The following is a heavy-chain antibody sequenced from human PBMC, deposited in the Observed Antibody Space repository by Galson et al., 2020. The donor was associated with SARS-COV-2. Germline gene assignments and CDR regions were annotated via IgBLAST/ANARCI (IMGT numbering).Heavy chain of an antibody. CDR3: ARGANYYYMDV. Sequence: GGSLRPSCAASGFTFSSYGMHWVRQAPGKGLEWVAVISYDGSNKYYTDSVKGRFTISRDNSKSTLFLQMNSLRAEDTAVYYCARGANYYYMDVWGKGTPVTVCS. J-gene: IGHJ6*03. CDR2: ISYDGSNK. CDR1: GFTFSSYG. V-gene: IGHV3-30*03.